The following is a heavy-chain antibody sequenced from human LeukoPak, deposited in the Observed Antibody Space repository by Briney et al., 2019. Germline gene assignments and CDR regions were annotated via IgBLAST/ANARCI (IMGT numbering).Heavy chain of an antibody. J-gene: IGHJ4*02. CDR1: GFTFSSYA. CDR2: MSYDGFNK. Sequence: GGSLRLSCATSGFTFSSYAMHWVRQSLGKGLEWVAVMSYDGFNKYYADSVKGRFTISRDNSKNTLYLQMNSLRAEDTAVYYCAKTKGYSYGYYFDYWGQGTLVTVSS. V-gene: IGHV3-30*18. D-gene: IGHD5-18*01. CDR3: AKTKGYSYGYYFDY.